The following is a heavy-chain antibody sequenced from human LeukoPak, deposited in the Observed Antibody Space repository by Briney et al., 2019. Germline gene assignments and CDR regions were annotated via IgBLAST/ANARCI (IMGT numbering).Heavy chain of an antibody. J-gene: IGHJ4*02. D-gene: IGHD1-26*01. CDR3: ARDSGGLGY. V-gene: IGHV3-48*01. Sequence: PGGSLRLSCAASGFTFSSYSMNWVRQAPGKGLEWVSYISSSSSTIYYADSVKGRFTISRDNAKNSLYLQMNSLRAEDTAVYYCARDSGGLGYWGQGTLVTVSS. CDR1: GFTFSSYS. CDR2: ISSSSSTI.